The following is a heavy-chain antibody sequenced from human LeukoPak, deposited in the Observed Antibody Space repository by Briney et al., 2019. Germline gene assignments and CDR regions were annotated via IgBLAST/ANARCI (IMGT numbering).Heavy chain of an antibody. V-gene: IGHV6-1*01. Sequence: SHTLSLTCVISGDSVSNNSASWNSIRQSRSRGLERLERTYYRSRWYKDYAVSVKSRITINQDTSKNQFSLQLNSVTPEDTAVYYCARWLTTWGQGTLVTVSS. J-gene: IGHJ5*02. CDR3: ARWLTT. D-gene: IGHD3-9*01. CDR1: GDSVSNNSAS. CDR2: TYYRSRWYK.